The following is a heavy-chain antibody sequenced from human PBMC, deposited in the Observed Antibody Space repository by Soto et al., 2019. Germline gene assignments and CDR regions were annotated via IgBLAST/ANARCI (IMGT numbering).Heavy chain of an antibody. Sequence: SETLSLTCTVSGGSISSSSYYWGWIRQPPGKGLEWIGSIYYSGSTYYNPSLKSRVTISVDTSKNQFSLKLSSVTAADTAVYYCARKPRGSYRYGYFDYWGQGTLVTVSS. CDR2: IYYSGST. V-gene: IGHV4-39*01. CDR1: GGSISSSSYY. CDR3: ARKPRGSYRYGYFDY. J-gene: IGHJ4*02. D-gene: IGHD1-26*01.